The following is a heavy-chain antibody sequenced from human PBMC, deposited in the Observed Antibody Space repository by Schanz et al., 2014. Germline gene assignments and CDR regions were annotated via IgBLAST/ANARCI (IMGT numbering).Heavy chain of an antibody. CDR3: AKEDRNHNSDYVY. J-gene: IGHJ4*02. CDR1: GFTFTSYS. CDR2: IRYDGSSK. V-gene: IGHV3-30*02. D-gene: IGHD3-22*01. Sequence: QVQLVQSGGGVVQPGGSLRLSCAASGFTFTSYSMHWVRQAPGRGLEWVAFIRYDGSSKYYADSVRGRFTISRDDSKNTLYLQMKSLRPEDTAVYYCAKEDRNHNSDYVYWGQGTLVTVSS.